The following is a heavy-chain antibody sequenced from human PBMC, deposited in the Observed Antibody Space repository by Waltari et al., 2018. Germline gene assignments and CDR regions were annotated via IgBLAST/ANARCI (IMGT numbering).Heavy chain of an antibody. CDR3: ASFCSSTSCQGADY. V-gene: IGHV4-61*02. J-gene: IGHJ4*02. Sequence: QVQLQELGPGLVKPSQTLSLTCTVSGGSISSGSYYWSWIRQPAGKGLEWIGRIYTSGSTNYNPSLKSRVTISVDTSKNQFSLKLSSVTAADTAVYYCASFCSSTSCQGADYWGQGTLVTVSS. D-gene: IGHD2-2*01. CDR1: GGSISSGSYY. CDR2: IYTSGST.